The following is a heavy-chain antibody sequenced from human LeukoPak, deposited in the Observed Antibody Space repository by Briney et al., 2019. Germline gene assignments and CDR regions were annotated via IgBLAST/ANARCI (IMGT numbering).Heavy chain of an antibody. J-gene: IGHJ5*02. V-gene: IGHV1-46*03. Sequence: ASVKVSCKASGYTFTSYYMHWVRQAPGQGLEWMGIINPSGGSTSYAQKFQGRVTMTRDTSTSTVYMELSSLRSEDTAVHCCARDLNIVVVPAAMSNWFDPWGQGTLVTVSS. CDR3: ARDLNIVVVPAAMSNWFDP. CDR2: INPSGGST. CDR1: GYTFTSYY. D-gene: IGHD2-2*01.